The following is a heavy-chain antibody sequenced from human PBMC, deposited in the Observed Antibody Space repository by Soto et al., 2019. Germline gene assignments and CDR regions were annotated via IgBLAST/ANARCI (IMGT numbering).Heavy chain of an antibody. V-gene: IGHV1-69*12. D-gene: IGHD2-21*02. CDR1: GGTFSSYA. Sequence: QVQLVQSGAEVKKPGSSVQVSCKASGGTFSSYAISWVRQAPGHGHAWLGGIIPIFGTANCEQKFQGIFTITADESTSTAYIEPSSLRTEDTAVYYCAIVPSKYCGGDGYSVGWGQGTLVTVSS. CDR2: IIPIFGTA. J-gene: IGHJ4*02. CDR3: AIVPSKYCGGDGYSVG.